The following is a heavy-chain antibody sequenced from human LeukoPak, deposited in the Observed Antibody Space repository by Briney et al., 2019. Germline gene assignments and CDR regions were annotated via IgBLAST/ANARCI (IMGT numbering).Heavy chain of an antibody. Sequence: PGRSLRLPCAASGFTFSSYGMHWVRQAPGKGLEWVAVISYDGSNKYYADSVKGRFTISRDNSKNTLYLQMNSLRAEDTAVYYCAKQNYWGQGTLVTVSS. CDR1: GFTFSSYG. J-gene: IGHJ4*02. CDR2: ISYDGSNK. CDR3: AKQNY. V-gene: IGHV3-30*18.